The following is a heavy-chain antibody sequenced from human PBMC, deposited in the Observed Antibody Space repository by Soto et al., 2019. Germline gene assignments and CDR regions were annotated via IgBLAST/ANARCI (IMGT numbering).Heavy chain of an antibody. D-gene: IGHD3-22*01. CDR2: VTDSGTA. J-gene: IGHJ4*02. Sequence: QLQLQESGPGLVKPSETLSLTCTVSGGSLSDYYWSWIRHPPGKGLEWIGYVTDSGTADYNPPFRGRFIISPYLSKTHSSLLVTSVTAADTGVYYCARLRVDNTGSAYDNDYWGQGTVVAVSS. CDR3: ARLRVDNTGSAYDNDY. CDR1: GGSLSDYY. V-gene: IGHV4-59*08.